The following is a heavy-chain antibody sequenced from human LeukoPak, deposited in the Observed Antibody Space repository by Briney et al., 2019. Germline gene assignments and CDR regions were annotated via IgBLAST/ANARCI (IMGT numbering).Heavy chain of an antibody. D-gene: IGHD4-11*01. CDR2: INSDGSST. Sequence: GSLRLSCAASGFTFSSYWMHWVRQAPGKGLVWVSRINSDGSSTNYADSVKGRFTISRDNAKNTLYLQMNSLRAEDTAVYYCARGGGYSNYHFDYWGQGTLVTVSS. V-gene: IGHV3-74*01. J-gene: IGHJ4*02. CDR3: ARGGGYSNYHFDY. CDR1: GFTFSSYW.